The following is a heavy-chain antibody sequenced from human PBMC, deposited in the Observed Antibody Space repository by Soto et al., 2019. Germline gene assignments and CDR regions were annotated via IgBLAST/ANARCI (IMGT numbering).Heavy chain of an antibody. V-gene: IGHV3-30-3*01. J-gene: IGHJ4*02. CDR3: ARDSGEDTTWHKGFADF. CDR1: GFNFRSYA. D-gene: IGHD3-10*01. Sequence: GGSLRLSCAASGFNFRSYALHWVRQTPGKGLEWVAVILSDGATKYYADSVKGRFTISRDDSSDTIYLQMNSLRAEDTALYYCARDSGEDTTWHKGFADFWGQGTLVTVSS. CDR2: ILSDGATK.